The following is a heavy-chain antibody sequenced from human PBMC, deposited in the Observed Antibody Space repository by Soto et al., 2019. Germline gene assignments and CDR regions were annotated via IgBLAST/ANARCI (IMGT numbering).Heavy chain of an antibody. V-gene: IGHV3-74*01. CDR1: GFTFSTNV. CDR2: INSDGSST. J-gene: IGHJ6*02. Sequence: GGSLILSCASSGFTFSTNVMHWVRQTPGKGLVWVSRINSDGSSTRYADSVKGRFTISRDNTKNTLFLQMNSLRAEDTAVYYCARAVTYYYYAMDVWGQGTKVT. D-gene: IGHD4-17*01. CDR3: ARAVTYYYYAMDV.